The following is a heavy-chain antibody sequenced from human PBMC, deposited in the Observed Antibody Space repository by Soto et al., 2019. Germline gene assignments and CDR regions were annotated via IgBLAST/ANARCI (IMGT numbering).Heavy chain of an antibody. D-gene: IGHD1-26*01. CDR1: GFTFSSYS. CDR3: AAGAHRKAAN. V-gene: IGHV3-21*01. J-gene: IGHJ4*02. Sequence: VGSLRLSCAASGFTFSSYSMNWVRQAPGKGLEWVSSISSSSSYIYYADSVEGRFTISRDNAKNSLYLQMNSLRAEDTAVYYYAAGAHRKAANWGQGTLVTVSS. CDR2: ISSSSSYI.